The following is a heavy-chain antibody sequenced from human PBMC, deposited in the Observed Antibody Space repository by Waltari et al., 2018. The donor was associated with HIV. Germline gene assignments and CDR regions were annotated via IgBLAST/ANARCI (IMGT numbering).Heavy chain of an antibody. D-gene: IGHD5-12*01. CDR1: GYNYGSGD. J-gene: IGHJ6*02. V-gene: IGHV1-8*02. CDR3: ARVPPRRKVDVAARIRGYAMYV. Sequence: VQPTHCAPAVQHPGASLKLSFEATGYNYGSGDVIRLRQAPGQGLAWMGWMHTNSGNTGYVQKFQGRVTMTRNTSISTAYMELRRLRSYVTAVYYCARVPPRRKVDVAARIRGYAMYVWGQGTTFIVSS. CDR2: MHTNSGNT.